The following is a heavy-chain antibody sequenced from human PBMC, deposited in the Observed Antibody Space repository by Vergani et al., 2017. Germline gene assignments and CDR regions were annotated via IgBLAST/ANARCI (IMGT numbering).Heavy chain of an antibody. J-gene: IGHJ4*02. CDR1: GITFSSHA. V-gene: IGHV3-23*01. D-gene: IGHD3-9*01. Sequence: EVQLLQSEGAVVQPGGSLRLSCVASGITFSSHAMSWVRQGHGQGLEWVSSIKNTGDSTHYADSVKGRFTISRDNSKNTLYLRMNSLRAEDTAVYYCARDGYDILTGYYNLLDYWGQGTLVTVSS. CDR2: IKNTGDST. CDR3: ARDGYDILTGYYNLLDY.